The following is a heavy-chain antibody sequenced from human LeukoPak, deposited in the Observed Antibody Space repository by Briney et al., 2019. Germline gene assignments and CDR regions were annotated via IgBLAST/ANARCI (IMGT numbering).Heavy chain of an antibody. CDR1: GFNFGSDA. CDR2: IWYDGSND. J-gene: IGHJ6*02. V-gene: IGHV3-33*01. Sequence: GRSLRLSCTASGFNFGSDAMHWVRPAPGKGLEWVAFIWYDGSNDHYADSVKGRFTISRDNSKNTVCLQMNSLRVEDTAVYYCARDRPRGTPTGAYYYYGMDVWGQGTTVTVSS. D-gene: IGHD1-1*01. CDR3: ARDRPRGTPTGAYYYYGMDV.